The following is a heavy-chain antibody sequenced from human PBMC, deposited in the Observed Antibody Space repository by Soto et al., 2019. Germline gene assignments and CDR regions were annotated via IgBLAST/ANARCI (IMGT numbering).Heavy chain of an antibody. J-gene: IGHJ4*02. CDR1: GYTFTSYG. Sequence: ASVKVSCKASGYTFTSYGISWVRQAPGQGLEWMGWISAYNGNTNYAQKLQGRVTMTTDTSTSTAYMELRSLRSDDTAVYYCARDQGYCSSTSCYAVYWGQGTLVTVSS. CDR2: ISAYNGNT. D-gene: IGHD2-2*01. V-gene: IGHV1-18*01. CDR3: ARDQGYCSSTSCYAVY.